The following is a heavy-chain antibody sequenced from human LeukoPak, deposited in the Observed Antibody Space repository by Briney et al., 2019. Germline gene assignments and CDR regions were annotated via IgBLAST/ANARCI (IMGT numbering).Heavy chain of an antibody. CDR2: ISSTSSLI. CDR3: ARYNSGWNDY. J-gene: IGHJ4*02. D-gene: IGHD6-19*01. Sequence: GGSLRLSCAASGFTFSSFNMNWDRQAPGKGLEWVSSISSTSSLIWYADSLKGRFTISRDNAKNSLYLQMDSLRAEDTAIYYCARYNSGWNDYWGQGTLVTVSS. V-gene: IGHV3-21*01. CDR1: GFTFSSFN.